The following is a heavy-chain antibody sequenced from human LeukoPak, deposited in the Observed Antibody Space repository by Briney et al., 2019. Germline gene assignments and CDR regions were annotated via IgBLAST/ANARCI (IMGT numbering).Heavy chain of an antibody. J-gene: IGHJ4*01. CDR2: IKQDGSEK. D-gene: IGHD3-9*01. V-gene: IGHV3-7*01. CDR1: GFTFNSYW. Sequence: GGSLRLSCAASGFTFNSYWMSWVRQAPGKGLEWVANIKQDGSEKYYVDSVKGRFTISRDNAKNSLYLQMNSLRAEDTAVYYCARDPISAGDWGGHGTLVTVSS. CDR3: ARDPISAGDW.